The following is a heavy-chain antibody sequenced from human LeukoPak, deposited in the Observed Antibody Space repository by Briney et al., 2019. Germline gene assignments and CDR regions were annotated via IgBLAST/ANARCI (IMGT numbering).Heavy chain of an antibody. CDR2: ISSSGSTI. V-gene: IGHV3-11*01. CDR3: ATTNPPITMIDGMDV. D-gene: IGHD3-22*01. Sequence: GGSLRLSCAASGFTFSDYYMSWIRQAPGKGLEWVSYISSSGSTIYYADSVKGRFTISRDNAKNSLYLQMNSLRAEDTAVYYCATTNPPITMIDGMDVRGQGTTVTVSS. CDR1: GFTFSDYY. J-gene: IGHJ6*02.